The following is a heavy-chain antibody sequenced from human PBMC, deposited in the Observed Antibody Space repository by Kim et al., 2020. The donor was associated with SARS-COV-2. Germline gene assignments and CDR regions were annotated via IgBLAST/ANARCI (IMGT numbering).Heavy chain of an antibody. CDR3: GRDLGVGYTRWFDT. V-gene: IGHV3-11*01. Sequence: GGSLRLSCAASGFTFSDYYMSWIRQAPGKGLEWVAYISSSGRTKDYEDSVKGRFTISRDNAKNSLYLQMYFLRADDTAVYYCGRDLGVGYTRWFDTWGQGTLVTVSS. CDR1: GFTFSDYY. D-gene: IGHD3-10*01. J-gene: IGHJ5*02. CDR2: ISSSGRTK.